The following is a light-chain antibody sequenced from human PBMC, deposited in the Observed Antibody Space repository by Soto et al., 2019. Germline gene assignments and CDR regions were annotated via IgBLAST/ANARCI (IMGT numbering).Light chain of an antibody. CDR2: DVS. V-gene: IGLV2-14*01. CDR1: SSDVGGYNY. CDR3: SSYTSSSTVV. Sequence: QSALTQPASVSGSPGQSITISCTGTSSDVGGYNYVSWYQQHPGKAHNLMIYDVSNRPSGVANRFSGSKSGNTASLTISGLQAEDEDDYYCSSYTSSSTVVFGGGTKLTVL. J-gene: IGLJ2*01.